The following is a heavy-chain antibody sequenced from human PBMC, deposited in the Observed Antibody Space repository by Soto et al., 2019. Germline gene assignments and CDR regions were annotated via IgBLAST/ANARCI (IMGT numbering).Heavy chain of an antibody. D-gene: IGHD1-1*01. Sequence: GGSLRLSCAASGFTFSSYGMHWARQAPGKGLEWVAVISYDGSNKYYADSVKGRFTISRDNSKNTLYLQMNSLRAEDTAVYYCAKATTTDCFDYWGQGTLVTVSS. CDR1: GFTFSSYG. J-gene: IGHJ4*02. V-gene: IGHV3-30*18. CDR3: AKATTTDCFDY. CDR2: ISYDGSNK.